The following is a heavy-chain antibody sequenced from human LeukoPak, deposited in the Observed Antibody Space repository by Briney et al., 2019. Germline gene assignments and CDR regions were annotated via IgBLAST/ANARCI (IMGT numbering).Heavy chain of an antibody. D-gene: IGHD3-16*01. Sequence: ASVKVSCKASGYTFTNYAMHWVRQAPGQRLEWMGWINAGNGSTRYSQEFQGRLTITRDTSASTVYMELSSLRSEDMAVYYCARGDYDYVWGSYSDFDYWGQGTLVSVSS. CDR3: ARGDYDYVWGSYSDFDY. CDR1: GYTFTNYA. V-gene: IGHV1-3*03. J-gene: IGHJ4*02. CDR2: INAGNGST.